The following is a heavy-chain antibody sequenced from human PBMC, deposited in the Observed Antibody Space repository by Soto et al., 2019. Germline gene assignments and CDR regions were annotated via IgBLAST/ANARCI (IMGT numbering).Heavy chain of an antibody. CDR2: INHSGSA. Sequence: QVLLQQWGAGLLKPSETLSLTCAVYGGSLSGNYWTWIRQSPGKGLEWIGNINHSGSAIYNPSLKSRVPISVGTSTNQFFLELSSVTAADTAVYYCARARADYYGSENYYKGGFYYFDHWGQGTLVTVSS. J-gene: IGHJ4*02. CDR1: GGSLSGNY. CDR3: ARARADYYGSENYYKGGFYYFDH. V-gene: IGHV4-34*01. D-gene: IGHD3-10*01.